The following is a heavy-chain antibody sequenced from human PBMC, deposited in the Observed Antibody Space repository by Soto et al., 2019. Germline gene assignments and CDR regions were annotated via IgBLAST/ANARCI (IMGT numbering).Heavy chain of an antibody. V-gene: IGHV4-61*01. CDR1: GGSVSSGSYF. CDR3: ASDSSGWYDVRY. Sequence: QVQLQESGPGLVKPSETLSLTCTVSGGSVSSGSYFWSWIRQPPGKGLEWIGYIYYSGSTNYNPSLESRVTISVDTSKNQFSLKLSSVPAEDTAVYYCASDSSGWYDVRYWGQGSLVTVSS. D-gene: IGHD6-19*01. J-gene: IGHJ4*02. CDR2: IYYSGST.